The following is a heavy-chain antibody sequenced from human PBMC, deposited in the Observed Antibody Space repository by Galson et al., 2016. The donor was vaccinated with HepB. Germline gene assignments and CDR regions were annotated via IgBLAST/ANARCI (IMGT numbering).Heavy chain of an antibody. CDR2: IKQDGSEK. V-gene: IGHV3-7*03. J-gene: IGHJ3*02. CDR3: ARALVSFYDSSGYYYVMPHDAFDI. CDR1: GFTFSSYW. Sequence: SLRLSCAASGFTFSSYWMVWVRQAPGEGLEWVANIKQDGSEKYYEDSVKGRFTISRDNAKNSLYLQMNSLRAEDTAVYYCARALVSFYDSSGYYYVMPHDAFDIWGQGTVVTVSS. D-gene: IGHD3-22*01.